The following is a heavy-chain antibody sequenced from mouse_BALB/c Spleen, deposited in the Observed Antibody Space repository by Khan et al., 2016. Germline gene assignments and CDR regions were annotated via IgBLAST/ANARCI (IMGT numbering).Heavy chain of an antibody. CDR1: GFTFSNYW. CDR2: IRLKSDDYVT. V-gene: IGHV6-6*02. J-gene: IGHJ2*01. Sequence: EVQLQESGGGLVQPGGSMKLSCVASGFTFSNYWMNWVRQSPEKGLEWVAEIRLKSDDYVTQYAESVKGRFTISRDDSKSSVYLQMNNLRAEDTGIYYGWILLWGQGTTLTVSS. CDR3: WILL.